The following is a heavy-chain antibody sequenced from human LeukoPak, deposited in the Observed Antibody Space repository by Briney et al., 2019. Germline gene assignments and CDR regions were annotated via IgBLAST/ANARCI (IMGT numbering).Heavy chain of an antibody. CDR3: AMATIHGWFDP. Sequence: ASVKVSCKASSYTFTSYGISWVRQAPGQGLEWMGWISAYNGNTNYAQKLQGRVTMTTDTSTSTAYMELRSLRSDDTAVYYCAMATIHGWFDPWGQGTLVTVSS. V-gene: IGHV1-18*01. J-gene: IGHJ5*02. D-gene: IGHD5-24*01. CDR2: ISAYNGNT. CDR1: SYTFTSYG.